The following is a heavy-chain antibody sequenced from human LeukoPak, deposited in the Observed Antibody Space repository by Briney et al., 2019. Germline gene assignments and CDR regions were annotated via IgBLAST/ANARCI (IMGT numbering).Heavy chain of an antibody. CDR1: GYRFCNYW. J-gene: IGHJ4*02. Sequence: EESLKICCKASGYRFCNYWICGVRQMRGKGVEWIGIIYTDDTATRASPSFQGHFTLADDKYLTTSYLQWRSLEASAAAMYYCARRGFGKNYFDVWARGPLHRVSS. CDR3: ARRGFGKNYFDV. V-gene: IGHV5-51*01. CDR2: IYTDDTAT. D-gene: IGHD3-10*01.